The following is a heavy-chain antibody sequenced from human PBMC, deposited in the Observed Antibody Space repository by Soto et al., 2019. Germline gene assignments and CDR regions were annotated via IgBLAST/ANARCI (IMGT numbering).Heavy chain of an antibody. CDR3: ASDEGITMVRGVGYYYYYGLDV. CDR1: GYTFTSYG. Sequence: GASVKVSCKASGYTFTSYGISWVRQAPGQGLEWMGWISAYNGNTNYAQKLQGRVTMTTDTSTSTAYMELRSLRSDDTAVYYCASDEGITMVRGVGYYYYYGLDVWGQGTTVTVSS. D-gene: IGHD3-10*01. V-gene: IGHV1-18*01. CDR2: ISAYNGNT. J-gene: IGHJ6*02.